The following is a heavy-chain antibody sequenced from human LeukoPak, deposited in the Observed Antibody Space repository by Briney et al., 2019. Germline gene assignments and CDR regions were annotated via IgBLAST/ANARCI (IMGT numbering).Heavy chain of an antibody. CDR3: ARESEQLVKH. Sequence: ASVKVSCKASGYTFTSNYIHWVRQAPGQGLEWMGMIYPRDGSTSYAQKFQGRVTVTRDTSTSTVHMELSGLRSEDTAVYYCARESEQLVKHWGQGTLVTVSS. J-gene: IGHJ4*02. V-gene: IGHV1-46*01. CDR1: GYTFTSNY. CDR2: IYPRDGST. D-gene: IGHD6-13*01.